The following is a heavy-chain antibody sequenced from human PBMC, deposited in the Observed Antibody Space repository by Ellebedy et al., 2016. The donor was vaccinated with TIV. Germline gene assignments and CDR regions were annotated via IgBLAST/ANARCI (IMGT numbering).Heavy chain of an antibody. D-gene: IGHD3-10*01. Sequence: SETLSLTCTVSGGSISSYYWSWIRQPPGKGLEWIGYIYYSGSTNYNPSLKSRVTISVDKSKNQFSLKLSSVTAADTAVYYCARSETMVRGAFDYWGQGTLVTVSS. J-gene: IGHJ4*02. V-gene: IGHV4-59*12. CDR2: IYYSGST. CDR3: ARSETMVRGAFDY. CDR1: GGSISSYY.